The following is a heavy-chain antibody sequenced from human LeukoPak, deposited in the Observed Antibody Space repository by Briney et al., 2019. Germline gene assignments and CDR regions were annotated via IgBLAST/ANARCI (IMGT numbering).Heavy chain of an antibody. J-gene: IGHJ5*02. CDR1: RFTVSSNY. CDR3: ARDLNAWFDP. Sequence: GGSLRLSCAASRFTVSSNYMSWVRQAPGKGLEWVSVIYSGGSTYYADSVKGRFTISRDNSKNTLYLQMNSLRAEDTAVYYCARDLNAWFDPWGQGTLVTVSS. CDR2: IYSGGST. V-gene: IGHV3-66*02.